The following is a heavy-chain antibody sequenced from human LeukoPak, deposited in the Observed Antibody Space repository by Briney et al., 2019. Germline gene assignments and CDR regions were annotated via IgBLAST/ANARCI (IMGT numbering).Heavy chain of an antibody. CDR1: GSTFTVYY. V-gene: IGHV1-2*02. CDR2: ITPNSVGT. D-gene: IGHD2-21*02. J-gene: IGHJ3*02. CDR3: ASSAYCGGDCYPDDAFDI. Sequence: ASVKVSCYASGSTFTVYYMPRMRQAHSQGHEWMGWITPNSVGTNYAQKFQGRVTMTRDKSISTAYMELSRLRSDDTAVYYCASSAYCGGDCYPDDAFDICGQGKMITVSS.